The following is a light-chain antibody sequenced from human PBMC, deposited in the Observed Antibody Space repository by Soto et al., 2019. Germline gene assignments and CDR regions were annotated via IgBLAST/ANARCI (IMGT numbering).Light chain of an antibody. Sequence: IVLTQSPGTLSLSPGERATLSCRASQSVSSSYLAWYQQKPGQDPRLLIYGASSRATGIPDRFGGSGSGTDFTLTISRLEPEDFAVYYCQQYGSSPGTFGQGTKV. V-gene: IGKV3-20*01. CDR1: QSVSSSY. J-gene: IGKJ1*01. CDR3: QQYGSSPGT. CDR2: GAS.